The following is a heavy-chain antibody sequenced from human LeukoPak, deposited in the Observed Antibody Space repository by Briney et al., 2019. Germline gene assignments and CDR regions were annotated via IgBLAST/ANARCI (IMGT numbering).Heavy chain of an antibody. Sequence: GGSLRLSCAASGFTFSSYGMHWVRQAPGKGLEWVAVIWYDGSNKYYADSVKGRFTISRDNSKNTLYLQMNSLRAEDTAVYYCARDSRYYDSSAPSNKDVWGKGTTVTVSS. CDR1: GFTFSSYG. J-gene: IGHJ6*03. CDR3: ARDSRYYDSSAPSNKDV. D-gene: IGHD3-22*01. V-gene: IGHV3-33*01. CDR2: IWYDGSNK.